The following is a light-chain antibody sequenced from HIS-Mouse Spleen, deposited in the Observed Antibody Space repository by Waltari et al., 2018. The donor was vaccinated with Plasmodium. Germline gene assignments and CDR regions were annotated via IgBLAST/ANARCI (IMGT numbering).Light chain of an antibody. CDR3: MIWHSSAWV. CDR2: YKSDSDK. CDR1: SGINVVTYR. Sequence: QAVLTQPSSLSASPGASASLTCTLRSGINVVTYRLSWYQQKPGSPPQYLLRYKSDSDKQQGSGVPSRFSGSKDASANAGILLISGLQSEDEADYYCMIWHSSAWVFGGGTKLTVL. J-gene: IGLJ3*02. V-gene: IGLV5-45*03.